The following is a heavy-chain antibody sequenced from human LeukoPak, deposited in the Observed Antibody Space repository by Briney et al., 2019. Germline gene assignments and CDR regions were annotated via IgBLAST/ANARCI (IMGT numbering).Heavy chain of an antibody. V-gene: IGHV3-7*01. Sequence: GGSLRLSCAASGFMFSSNWMSWVRLAPGKGLEWVANIKEDGTETYYVDSVKGRFTISRDNAKNSLYLQMNSLRAEDTAVYYCARDLFGEVTNWFDPWGQGTLVTVSS. CDR1: GFMFSSNW. CDR3: ARDLFGEVTNWFDP. J-gene: IGHJ5*02. D-gene: IGHD3-10*02. CDR2: IKEDGTET.